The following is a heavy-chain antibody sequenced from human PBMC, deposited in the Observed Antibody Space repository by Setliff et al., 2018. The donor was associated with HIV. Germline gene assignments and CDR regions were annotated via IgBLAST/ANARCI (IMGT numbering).Heavy chain of an antibody. J-gene: IGHJ4*02. Sequence: GGSLRLSCAASGVTFSTYWMIWVRQAPGKGLEWVAKIKQDGSEEYYVDSVKGRFTISRDNAKNSVYLQMNSLRVEDTAMYYCTKDHLSGWASDCWGQGTLVTVSS. V-gene: IGHV3-7*01. CDR2: IKQDGSEE. CDR3: TKDHLSGWASDC. CDR1: GVTFSTYW. D-gene: IGHD6-19*01.